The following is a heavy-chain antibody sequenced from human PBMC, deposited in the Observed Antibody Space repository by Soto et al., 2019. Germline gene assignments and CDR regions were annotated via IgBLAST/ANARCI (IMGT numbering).Heavy chain of an antibody. CDR1: GFTYSTYT. CDR3: ARWGSAWYLYYIDY. D-gene: IGHD6-13*01. J-gene: IGHJ4*02. CDR2: ISYDGNNK. Sequence: PGGSLRLSCAASGFTYSTYTMHWVRQAPGKGLEWVAVISYDGNNKFYADSVKGRFTISRDSTKQTLYLQMNSLRPDDTAMYYCARWGSAWYLYYIDYWGQGTQVTVSS. V-gene: IGHV3-30-3*01.